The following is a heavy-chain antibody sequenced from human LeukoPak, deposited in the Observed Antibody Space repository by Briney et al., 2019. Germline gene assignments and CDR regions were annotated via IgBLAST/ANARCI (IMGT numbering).Heavy chain of an antibody. D-gene: IGHD3-22*01. J-gene: IGHJ4*02. CDR3: ARDFVRIPVGVVVITNDY. CDR1: GYTFTSYG. CDR2: ISAYNGNT. V-gene: IGHV1-18*01. Sequence: GASVKVSCKASGYTFTSYGISWVRQAPGQGLEWMGWISAYNGNTNYAQKLQGRVTMTTDTSTSTAYMELRSLRSDDTAVYYCARDFVRIPVGVVVITNDYWGQGTLVTVSS.